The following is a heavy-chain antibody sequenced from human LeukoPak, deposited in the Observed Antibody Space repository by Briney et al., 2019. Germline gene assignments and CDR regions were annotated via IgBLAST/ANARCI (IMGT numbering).Heavy chain of an antibody. D-gene: IGHD4-17*01. Sequence: SETLSLTCTVSGYSISSGYYWGWIQQPPGKGLEWIGSIYHSGSTYYNPSLKSRVTISVDTSKNQFSLKLSSVTAADTAVYYCARGVHTVTTFYFDYWGQGTLVTVSS. V-gene: IGHV4-38-2*02. CDR2: IYHSGST. CDR1: GYSISSGYY. J-gene: IGHJ4*02. CDR3: ARGVHTVTTFYFDY.